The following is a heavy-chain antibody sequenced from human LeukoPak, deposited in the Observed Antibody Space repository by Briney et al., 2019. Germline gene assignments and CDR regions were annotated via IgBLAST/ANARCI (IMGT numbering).Heavy chain of an antibody. Sequence: PSETLSLTCAVYGGSFSGYYWSWIRQPPGKGLEWIGEINHSGSTNYNPSLKSRVTISVDTSKNQFSLKLSSVTAADTAVYYCARGGQQLVRQYYYYYYMDVWGKGTTVTVSS. D-gene: IGHD6-13*01. CDR3: ARGGQQLVRQYYYYYYMDV. V-gene: IGHV4-34*01. J-gene: IGHJ6*03. CDR1: GGSFSGYY. CDR2: INHSGST.